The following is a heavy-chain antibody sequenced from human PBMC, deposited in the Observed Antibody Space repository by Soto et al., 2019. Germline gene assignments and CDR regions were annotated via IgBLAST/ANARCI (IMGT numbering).Heavy chain of an antibody. J-gene: IGHJ5*02. D-gene: IGHD2-15*01. CDR3: ARDPLSYCSGGSCHSKNWLDP. CDR1: GFTFSSYG. Sequence: GRSLRLSWAASGFTFSSYGMHWVRQAPGKGLEWVAVISYDGSNKYYADSVKGRFTISRDNSKNTLYLQMNSLRAEDTAVYYCARDPLSYCSGGSCHSKNWLDPWGQGTLVTVSS. V-gene: IGHV3-30*03. CDR2: ISYDGSNK.